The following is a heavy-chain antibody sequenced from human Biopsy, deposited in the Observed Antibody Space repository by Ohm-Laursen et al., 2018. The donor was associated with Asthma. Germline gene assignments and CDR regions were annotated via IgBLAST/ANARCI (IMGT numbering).Heavy chain of an antibody. V-gene: IGHV3-53*01. CDR3: ARGDSSGWSHYYFDY. CDR2: IYSGGTS. J-gene: IGHJ4*02. Sequence: SLRLSCTASGFAVSRDHMFWVHQAPGKGLEWVSVIYSGGTSHTADSVRGRFTTSRDFSKNTLHLQMHSLRVGDTAVYYCARGDSSGWSHYYFDYWGQGTLVTVSS. D-gene: IGHD6-19*01. CDR1: GFAVSRDH.